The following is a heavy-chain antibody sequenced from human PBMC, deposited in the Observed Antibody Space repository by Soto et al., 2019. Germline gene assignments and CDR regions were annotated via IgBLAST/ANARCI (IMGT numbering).Heavy chain of an antibody. CDR3: ERDRGYCGGNRCYNQLFDF. D-gene: IGHD2-21*01. Sequence: GASVKVSCKASGYSFSSYAMHWLRQAPGQRLEWMGWMNAGNGNTKYSQRFQGRVTITRDTSARTAYMELSSLRSEDTAVYYCERDRGYCGGNRCYNQLFDFXX. CDR1: GYSFSSYA. CDR2: MNAGNGNT. V-gene: IGHV1-3*01. J-gene: IGHJ4*01.